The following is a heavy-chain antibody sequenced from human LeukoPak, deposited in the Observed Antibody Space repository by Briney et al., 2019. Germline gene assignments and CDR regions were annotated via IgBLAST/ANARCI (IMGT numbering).Heavy chain of an antibody. J-gene: IGHJ3*02. CDR1: GFTFSSYD. D-gene: IGHD5-18*01. CDR3: AKGGYGIQLWWAFDT. Sequence: GGSLRLSCAASGFTFSSYDMHWVRQAPGKGLEWVGLISYDGSNKYYADSVKGRFTISRDSSKNTLYLQMNSLRPEDTAIYYCAKGGYGIQLWWAFDTWGQGTMVTVSS. V-gene: IGHV3-30*18. CDR2: ISYDGSNK.